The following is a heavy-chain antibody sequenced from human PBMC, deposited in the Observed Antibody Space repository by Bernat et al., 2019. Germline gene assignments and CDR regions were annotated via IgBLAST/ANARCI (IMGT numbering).Heavy chain of an antibody. CDR3: ARHITIFGARGAFDI. CDR2: IIPIFGTA. V-gene: IGHV1-69*01. Sequence: QVQLVQSGAEVKKPGSSVKVSCKASGGTFSSYAISWVRQAPGQGLAWMGGIIPIFGTAYYAQKFQGRVTITGDESKSTAYMELSSLRAEDTAVYYCARHITIFGARGAFDIWGQGTMVTVSS. J-gene: IGHJ3*02. CDR1: GGTFSSYA. D-gene: IGHD3-3*01.